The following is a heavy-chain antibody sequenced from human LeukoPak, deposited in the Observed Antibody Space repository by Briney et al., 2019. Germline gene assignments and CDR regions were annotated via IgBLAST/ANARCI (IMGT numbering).Heavy chain of an antibody. CDR3: ARSGDYYDSAGYYRLFDY. D-gene: IGHD3-22*01. CDR1: GVSISSYY. CDR2: IYYSGST. V-gene: IGHV4-59*08. Sequence: SETLSLTCTVSGVSISSYYWSWIRQPPEKGLEWIGYIYYSGSTYYKPSLKSRVTISVDTSKNQFSLKVSSVTAADTAVYYCARSGDYYDSAGYYRLFDYWGQRSLVTVSS. J-gene: IGHJ4*02.